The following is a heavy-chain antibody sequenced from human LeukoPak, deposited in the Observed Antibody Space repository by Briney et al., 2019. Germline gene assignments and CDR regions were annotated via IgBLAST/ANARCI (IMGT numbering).Heavy chain of an antibody. V-gene: IGHV3-30*02. Sequence: GGPLRLSCAASGFTFSSYGMHWVRQAPGKGLEWVAFIRYDGSNKYYADSVKGRFTISRDNSKNTLYLQMNSLRAEDTAVYYCAKGIRRSSTSLDWFDPWGQGTLVTVSS. J-gene: IGHJ5*02. CDR2: IRYDGSNK. CDR1: GFTFSSYG. D-gene: IGHD2-2*01. CDR3: AKGIRRSSTSLDWFDP.